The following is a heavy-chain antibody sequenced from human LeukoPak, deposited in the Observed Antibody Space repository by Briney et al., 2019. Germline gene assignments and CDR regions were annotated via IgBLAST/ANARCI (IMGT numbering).Heavy chain of an antibody. J-gene: IGHJ4*02. CDR3: ARVEYYYDSSGYYHPYFDY. D-gene: IGHD3-22*01. CDR2: IYTSGST. Sequence: SETLSLTCTVSGDSISSGSYYWSWIRQPAGKGLEWIGRIYTSGSTNYNPSLKSRVTMSVDTSKNQFSLKLSSVTAADTAVYYCARVEYYYDSSGYYHPYFDYWGQGTLVTVSS. V-gene: IGHV4-61*02. CDR1: GDSISSGSYY.